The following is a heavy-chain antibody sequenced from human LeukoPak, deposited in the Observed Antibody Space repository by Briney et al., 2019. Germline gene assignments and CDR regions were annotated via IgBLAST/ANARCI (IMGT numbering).Heavy chain of an antibody. V-gene: IGHV5-51*01. CDR2: IYPGDSDT. CDR1: GYRFTSYW. Sequence: PGESLKISCKGSGYRFTSYWIGWVRQMPGKGLEWMGIIYPGDSDTRYSPSFQGQVTISADKSISTAYLQWSSLKASDTAMYYCARQLQRGYSYSDCWGQGTLVTVSS. CDR3: ARQLQRGYSYSDC. J-gene: IGHJ4*02. D-gene: IGHD5-18*01.